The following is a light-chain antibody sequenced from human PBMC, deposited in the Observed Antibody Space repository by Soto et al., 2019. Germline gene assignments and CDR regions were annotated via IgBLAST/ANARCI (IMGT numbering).Light chain of an antibody. CDR3: TSYAANYGYV. J-gene: IGLJ1*01. Sequence: QSVLTQPRSVSGSPGQSVTISCTRTSSYIGPYDLVAWYQQHPGKALKLIIFVVSNRPSDVSDRISGSKSGNTASLTICGLQAEDEAEYYCTSYAANYGYVFATWTKVTVL. V-gene: IGLV2-11*01. CDR2: VVS. CDR1: SSYIGPYDL.